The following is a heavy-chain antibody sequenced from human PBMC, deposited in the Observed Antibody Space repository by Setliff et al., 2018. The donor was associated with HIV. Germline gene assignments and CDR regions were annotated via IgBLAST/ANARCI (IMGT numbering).Heavy chain of an antibody. V-gene: IGHV4-34*01. J-gene: IGHJ6*03. CDR3: ARGTAYYNFWSGYSQDYYYYMDV. CDR2: INHSGST. D-gene: IGHD3-3*01. Sequence: PSETLSLTCAVYGGSFSGYYWSWIRQSPGKGLEWIGEINHSGSTKYNPSLKSRVTISVDTSKNRFSLKLSSVTAADTAVYYCARGTAYYNFWSGYSQDYYYYMDVWGKGTTVTVSS. CDR1: GGSFSGYY.